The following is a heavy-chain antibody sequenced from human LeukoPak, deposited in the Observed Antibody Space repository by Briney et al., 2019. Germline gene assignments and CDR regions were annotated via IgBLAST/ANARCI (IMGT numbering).Heavy chain of an antibody. CDR3: ARHKRAAMSSFDY. V-gene: IGHV4-39*01. Sequence: SETLSLTCTVSGGSISSSRYYWGWIRQPPGKGLEWIGSIYYSGSTYYNPSLKSRVTISVDTSKNQFSLKLSSVTAADTAVYYCARHKRAAMSSFDYWGQGTLVTVSS. CDR1: GGSISSSRYY. D-gene: IGHD2-2*01. CDR2: IYYSGST. J-gene: IGHJ4*02.